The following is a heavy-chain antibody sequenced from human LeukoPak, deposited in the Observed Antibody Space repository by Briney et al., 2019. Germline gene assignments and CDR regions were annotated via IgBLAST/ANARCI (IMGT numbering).Heavy chain of an antibody. Sequence: PGGSLILSCAASGFTFSNAWMSWVRQAPGKGLEWVGRIKSKNDGGTTDYAAPVKGRFTISRDDSKNTLYLQMNSLKTEDTAVYYCTTDAENYDILTGYYMDIWGQGTMVTVSS. CDR1: GFTFSNAW. CDR3: TTDAENYDILTGYYMDI. J-gene: IGHJ3*02. V-gene: IGHV3-15*01. D-gene: IGHD3-9*01. CDR2: IKSKNDGGTT.